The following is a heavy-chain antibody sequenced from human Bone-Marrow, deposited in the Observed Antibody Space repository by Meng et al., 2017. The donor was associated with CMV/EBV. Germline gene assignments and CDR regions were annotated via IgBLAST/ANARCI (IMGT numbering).Heavy chain of an antibody. CDR2: IYSGGST. D-gene: IGHD3-9*01. CDR3: ARGYILTGFDY. Sequence: GGSLRLSCEASGLTVSSNYMSRVRQAPGKGLEWVSVIYSGGSTYYADSVKGRFTISRDNSKNTLYLQMNSLRAEDTAVYYCARGYILTGFDYWGQGTLVTVSS. V-gene: IGHV3-66*02. J-gene: IGHJ4*02. CDR1: GLTVSSNY.